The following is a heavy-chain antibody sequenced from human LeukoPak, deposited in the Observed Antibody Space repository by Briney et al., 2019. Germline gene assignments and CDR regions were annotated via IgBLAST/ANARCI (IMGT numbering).Heavy chain of an antibody. CDR2: IWYDGSNK. J-gene: IGHJ3*02. CDR1: GFTFSSYG. V-gene: IGHV3-33*01. Sequence: GGSLRLSCAASGFTFSSYGMHWVRQAPGKGLEWVAVIWYDGSNKYYADSVKGRFTISRDNSKNTLYLQMNSLRAEDTAVYYCARDTTYCSSTSCYSDDAFDIWGQGTMVTVSS. CDR3: ARDTTYCSSTSCYSDDAFDI. D-gene: IGHD2-2*02.